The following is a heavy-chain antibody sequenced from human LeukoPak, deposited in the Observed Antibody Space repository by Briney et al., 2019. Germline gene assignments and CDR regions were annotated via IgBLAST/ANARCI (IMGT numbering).Heavy chain of an antibody. CDR1: GYTFTGYY. CDR2: INPNSGGT. V-gene: IGHV1-2*02. J-gene: IGHJ5*01. D-gene: IGHD2/OR15-2a*01. CDR3: ARVSRTKPRMYTWSDP. Sequence: ASVKVSCKASGYTFTGYYMHWVRQAPGQGLEWMGWINPNSGGTNYAQKFQGRVTMTRDTSISTAYMELSRLRSDDTAVYYCARVSRTKPRMYTWSDPWGQAPLVTVSS.